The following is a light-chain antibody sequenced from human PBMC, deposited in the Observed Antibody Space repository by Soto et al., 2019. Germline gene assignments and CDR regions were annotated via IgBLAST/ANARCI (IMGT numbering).Light chain of an antibody. V-gene: IGLV2-8*01. J-gene: IGLJ3*02. CDR3: SSFASSNTWV. CDR2: EVT. CDR1: SSDVGAYNY. Sequence: QSAVTQPPSASGSPGQSVTISCTGTSSDVGAYNYVSWYQQHAGKAPKLVIYEVTKRPSGVPDRFSGSKSANTASLTVSGLQAEDEADYYCSSFASSNTWVFGGGTKVTVL.